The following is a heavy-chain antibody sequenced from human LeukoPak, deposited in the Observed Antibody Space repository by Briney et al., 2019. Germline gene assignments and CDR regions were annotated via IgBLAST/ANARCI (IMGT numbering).Heavy chain of an antibody. D-gene: IGHD3-10*01. J-gene: IGHJ4*02. CDR3: ARAMVRGVIPDY. V-gene: IGHV4-59*01. Sequence: SETLSLTCTVSVGSINSYYWSWIRQPPGKGLEWIGYIYYSGSTNYNPSLKSRVTISVDTSKNQFSLKLSSVTAADPAVYYCARAMVRGVIPDYWGQGTLVTVSS. CDR1: VGSINSYY. CDR2: IYYSGST.